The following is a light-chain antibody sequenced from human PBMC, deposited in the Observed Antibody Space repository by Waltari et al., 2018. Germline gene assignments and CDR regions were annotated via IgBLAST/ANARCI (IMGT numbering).Light chain of an antibody. CDR1: DIGYKS. CDR3: QVWDSSRAHVL. CDR2: NDS. V-gene: IGLV3-21*02. Sequence: SYVLTQAPSVSVAPGQTARITCGGIDIGYKSVHWYQQKPGQAPVLVVYNDSDRPSGLPERFSGSNSGDTATLTISGVEAGDEADYYCQVWDSSRAHVLFGGGTKVTVL. J-gene: IGLJ3*02.